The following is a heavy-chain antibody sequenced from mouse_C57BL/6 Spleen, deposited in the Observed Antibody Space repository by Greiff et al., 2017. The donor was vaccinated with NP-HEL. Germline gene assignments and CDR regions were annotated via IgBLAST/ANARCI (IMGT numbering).Heavy chain of an antibody. D-gene: IGHD1-1*01. Sequence: QVQLQQPGAELVKPGASVKLSCKASGYTFTSYWMHWVKQRPGQGLEWIGMIHPNSGSTNYNEKFKSKATLTVEKSSSTAYMQLSSLTSEDSAVYYCARSFITTVVADYWGQGTTLTVSS. CDR2: IHPNSGST. V-gene: IGHV1-64*01. CDR3: ARSFITTVVADY. J-gene: IGHJ2*01. CDR1: GYTFTSYW.